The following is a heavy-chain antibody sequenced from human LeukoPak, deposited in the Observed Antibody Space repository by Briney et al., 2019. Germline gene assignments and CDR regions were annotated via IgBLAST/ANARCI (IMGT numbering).Heavy chain of an antibody. Sequence: GGTLRLSCAASRFTFSSYDMSWVRQAPGKGLEWVSGISASGGSTYYTDSVKGRFTISRDNSKNMLFLLMNSLRAEDTAVYYCAKRSDCSSTSCYGEHYYYYYMDVWGKGTTVTISS. CDR1: RFTFSSYD. D-gene: IGHD2-2*01. CDR2: ISASGGST. J-gene: IGHJ6*03. V-gene: IGHV3-23*01. CDR3: AKRSDCSSTSCYGEHYYYYYMDV.